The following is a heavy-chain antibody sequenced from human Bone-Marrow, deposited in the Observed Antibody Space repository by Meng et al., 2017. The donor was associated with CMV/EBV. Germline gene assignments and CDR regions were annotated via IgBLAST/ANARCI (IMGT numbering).Heavy chain of an antibody. D-gene: IGHD6-13*01. CDR2: IYHSGNT. V-gene: IGHV4-4*02. CDR3: ARNIAAADFDY. J-gene: IGHJ4*02. Sequence: SETLSLTCTVSGGSISSSNWWSWVRQPPGKGLEWIGEIYHSGNTNYNPSLKSRVTISVDTSKNQFSLKLSSVTAADTAVYYCARNIAAADFDYWGQGTLVTVSS. CDR1: GGSISSSNW.